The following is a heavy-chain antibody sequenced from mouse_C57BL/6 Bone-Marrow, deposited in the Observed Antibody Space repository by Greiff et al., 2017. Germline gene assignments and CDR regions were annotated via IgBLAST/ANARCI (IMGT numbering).Heavy chain of an antibody. D-gene: IGHD2-2*01. J-gene: IGHJ3*01. V-gene: IGHV1-82*01. CDR2: IYPGDGDT. CDR3: ARGYEGYDGGDWFAY. CDR1: GYAFSSSW. Sequence: QVQLQQSGPELVKPGASVKISCKASGYAFSSSWMNWVKQRPGKGLEWIGRIYPGDGDTNYNGKFKGKATLTADKSSSTAYMQLSSLTSEDSAVYFAARGYEGYDGGDWFAYWGQGTLVTVSA.